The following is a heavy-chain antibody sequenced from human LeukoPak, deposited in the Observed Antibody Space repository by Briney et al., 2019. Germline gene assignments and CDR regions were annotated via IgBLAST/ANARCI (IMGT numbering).Heavy chain of an antibody. D-gene: IGHD5-18*01. V-gene: IGHV4-31*03. J-gene: IGHJ4*03. CDR3: ASPRGFSYGYFDY. CDR2: IYYSGST. Sequence: PSETPSLTCTVSGGSISSGGYYWSWIRQHPGKGLEWIGYIYYSGSTYYNPSLKSRVTISVDTSKNQFSLKLSSVSATDTAVYYCASPRGFSYGYFDYWGQGTLVTVSS. CDR1: GGSISSGGYY.